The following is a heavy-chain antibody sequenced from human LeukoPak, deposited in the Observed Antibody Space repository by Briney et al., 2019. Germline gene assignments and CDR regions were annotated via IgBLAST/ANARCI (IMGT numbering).Heavy chain of an antibody. J-gene: IGHJ4*02. CDR2: IYPGDSDT. Sequence: GESLKISCKGSGYNFTSYWIGWVRQMPGKGLEWMGIIYPGDSDTRYSPSFQGQVTISADKSISTAYLQWSSLKASDTAMYYCARHPSWYYGSGSAFDYWGQGTLVTVSS. CDR1: GYNFTSYW. D-gene: IGHD3-10*01. CDR3: ARHPSWYYGSGSAFDY. V-gene: IGHV5-51*01.